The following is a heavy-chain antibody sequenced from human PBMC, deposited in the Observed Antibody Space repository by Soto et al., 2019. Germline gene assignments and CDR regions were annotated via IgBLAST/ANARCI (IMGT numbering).Heavy chain of an antibody. Sequence: GESLKISCQGSGYTFSSYWITWVRQVSGKGLEWMGTIDPTDSYTNYSASFQGHVTISADKSISTAYLQWSSLKASDTAMYYCARHEEDRYIDYWGQGTLVTVSS. V-gene: IGHV5-10-1*01. D-gene: IGHD5-12*01. CDR3: ARHEEDRYIDY. CDR1: GYTFSSYW. J-gene: IGHJ4*02. CDR2: IDPTDSYT.